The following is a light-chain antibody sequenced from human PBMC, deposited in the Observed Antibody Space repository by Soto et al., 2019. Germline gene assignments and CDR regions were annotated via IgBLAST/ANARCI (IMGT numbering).Light chain of an antibody. CDR1: QSISSN. CDR2: GTS. J-gene: IGKJ4*01. CDR3: QQYYNWPLT. Sequence: ELVMTQSPATLSVSPGERATLSCRASQSISSNVAWYQQKPGQAPRILIYGTSTRVTGIPARFSGSGSGTEFTLTISSLQSEDFAVYYCQQYYNWPLTFGGGTKVEIK. V-gene: IGKV3-15*01.